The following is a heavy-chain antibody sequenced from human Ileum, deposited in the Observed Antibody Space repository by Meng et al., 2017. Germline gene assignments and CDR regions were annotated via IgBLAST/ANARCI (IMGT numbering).Heavy chain of an antibody. J-gene: IGHJ4*02. CDR2: FHPGSGA. V-gene: IGHV4-4*02. Sequence: QVAPPGPGRGAVVRARTFALPCPVSGGSTGRGTWRGWVRQPPWKGLHWSGEFHPGSGATYNPSLKAGVTISVDTSMQQFSLQLTSVTAADTAVYYCAKNGAYCLESWGQGTLVTASS. D-gene: IGHD2-21*01. CDR1: GGSTGRGTW. CDR3: AKNGAYCLES.